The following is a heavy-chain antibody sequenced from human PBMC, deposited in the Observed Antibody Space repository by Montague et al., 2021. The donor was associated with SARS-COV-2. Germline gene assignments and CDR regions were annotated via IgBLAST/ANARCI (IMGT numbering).Heavy chain of an antibody. Sequence: SRSLSCAASGFTFSDYYMSWIRQAPGKGLEWVSYISSSGRTIYNADSVKGRFTISRDNAKNSMYLQMNSLRAEDTAVYYCARDPTKWELGYAFDIWGQGTMVTVSS. CDR2: ISSSGRTI. J-gene: IGHJ3*02. V-gene: IGHV3-11*01. CDR3: ARDPTKWELGYAFDI. D-gene: IGHD1-26*01. CDR1: GFTFSDYY.